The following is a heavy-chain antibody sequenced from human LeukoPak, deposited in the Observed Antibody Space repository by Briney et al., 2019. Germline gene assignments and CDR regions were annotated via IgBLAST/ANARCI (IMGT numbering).Heavy chain of an antibody. Sequence: PGGSLRLSCAASGFTFSSYSMNWVRQAPGKGLEWVSSISSSSSYIYYADSVKGRFTISRDNAKNSLYLQMNSLRAEDTAVYYCARASIAAGPYYFDSWGQGTLVTVSS. V-gene: IGHV3-21*01. D-gene: IGHD6-13*01. CDR3: ARASIAAGPYYFDS. J-gene: IGHJ4*02. CDR1: GFTFSSYS. CDR2: ISSSSSYI.